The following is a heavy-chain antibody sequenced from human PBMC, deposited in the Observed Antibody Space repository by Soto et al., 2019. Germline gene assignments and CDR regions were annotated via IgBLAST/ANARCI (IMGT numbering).Heavy chain of an antibody. CDR1: GYTFIDYY. V-gene: IGHV1-46*01. J-gene: IGHJ4*02. Sequence: QVQLVQSGAEVKKPGASVKLSCKASGYTFIDYYIHWVRQAPGQGLEWMGIFNPTSGSTNYAQKFQGRVTLTMDTSTRTVYMELSSLRFDDTAVYYCARDLAAGDYWGQGTLVTVSS. D-gene: IGHD6-13*01. CDR3: ARDLAAGDY. CDR2: FNPTSGST.